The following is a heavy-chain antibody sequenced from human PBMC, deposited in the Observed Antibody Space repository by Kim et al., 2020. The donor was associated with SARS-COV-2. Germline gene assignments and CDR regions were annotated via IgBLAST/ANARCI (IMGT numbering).Heavy chain of an antibody. CDR2: INHSGST. Sequence: SETLSLTCAVYGGSFSGYYWSWIRQPPGKGLEWIGEINHSGSTNYNPSLKSRVTISVDTSKNQFSLKLSSVTAADTAVYYCARGSSSWYFGAFDIWGQGTMVTVSS. J-gene: IGHJ3*02. V-gene: IGHV4-34*01. CDR1: GGSFSGYY. CDR3: ARGSSSWYFGAFDI. D-gene: IGHD6-13*01.